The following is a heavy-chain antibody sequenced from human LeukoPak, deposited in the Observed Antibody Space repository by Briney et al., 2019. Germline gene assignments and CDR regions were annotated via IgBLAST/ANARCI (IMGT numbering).Heavy chain of an antibody. CDR3: ARLVYEHSAFDI. D-gene: IGHD3-3*01. CDR2: ISRSGDTI. Sequence: QTGGSLRLSCAASGFTFSRYEMNWVRQAPGKGLEWVSYISRSGDTIYFADSVKGRFTISRDNAKNSLYLQMSSLKASDTAMYYCARLVYEHSAFDIWGQGTMVTVSS. V-gene: IGHV3-48*03. CDR1: GFTFSRYE. J-gene: IGHJ3*02.